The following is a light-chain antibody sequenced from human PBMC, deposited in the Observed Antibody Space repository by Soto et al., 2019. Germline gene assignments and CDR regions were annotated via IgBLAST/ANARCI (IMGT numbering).Light chain of an antibody. J-gene: IGLJ2*01. CDR2: ADN. CDR1: SGNIASNY. Sequence: NFMLTQPHSVSESPGKTVTISCTRSSGNIASNYVTWFQQRPGSVPTTLIYADNQRPSGVPGRFSGSIDRSSNSASLTIAGLKTEDEADYYCQSYDRNSPIVFGGGTKVTVL. V-gene: IGLV6-57*04. CDR3: QSYDRNSPIV.